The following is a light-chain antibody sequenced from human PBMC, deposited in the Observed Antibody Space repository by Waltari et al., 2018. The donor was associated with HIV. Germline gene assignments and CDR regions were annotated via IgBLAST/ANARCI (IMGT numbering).Light chain of an antibody. CDR3: QSTDTAGTVGV. Sequence: SSELTQPPSMSVSPGQTARITCSGDALPKHYAYWYQQKSGRAPVLIIFKDTYRPSGIPGRFSGSTSGTTATLTISDVHAGEEADYYCQSTDTAGTVGVFGGGTKLT. CDR1: ALPKHY. V-gene: IGLV3-25*02. J-gene: IGLJ3*02. CDR2: KDT.